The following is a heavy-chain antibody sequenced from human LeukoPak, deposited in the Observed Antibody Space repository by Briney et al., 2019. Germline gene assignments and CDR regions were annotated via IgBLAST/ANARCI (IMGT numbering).Heavy chain of an antibody. CDR3: AKDVAAAECYYFDY. CDR2: ISGSGGST. V-gene: IGHV3-23*01. CDR1: GFTFSSYG. J-gene: IGHJ4*02. D-gene: IGHD6-13*01. Sequence: GGSLRLSCAASGFTFSSYGMHWVRQAPGKGLEWVSAISGSGGSTYYADSVKGRFTISRDNSKNTLYLQMNSLRAEDTAVYYCAKDVAAAECYYFDYWGQGTLVTVSS.